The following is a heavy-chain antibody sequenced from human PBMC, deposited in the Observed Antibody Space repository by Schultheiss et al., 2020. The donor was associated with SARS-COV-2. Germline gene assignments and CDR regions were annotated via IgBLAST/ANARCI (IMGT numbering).Heavy chain of an antibody. CDR2: IYYSGST. D-gene: IGHD1-1*01. CDR1: GGSISSYY. CDR3: ARDGRFQLTYYYYGMDV. J-gene: IGHJ6*02. V-gene: IGHV4-59*01. Sequence: GSLRLSCTVSGGSISSYYWSWIRQPPGKGLEWIGYIYYSGSTNYNPSLKSRVTISVDTSKNQFSLKLSSVTAADTAVYYCARDGRFQLTYYYYGMDVWGQGTTVTVSS.